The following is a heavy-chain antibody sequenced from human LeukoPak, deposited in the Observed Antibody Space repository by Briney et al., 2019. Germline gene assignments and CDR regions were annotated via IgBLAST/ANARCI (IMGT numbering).Heavy chain of an antibody. V-gene: IGHV3-23*01. D-gene: IGHD2-2*01. Sequence: ETLSLTCAVSGGSISSSNWWSWVRQAPGKGLEWVSAISGSGGSTYYADSVKGRFTISRDNSKNTLYLQMHSLRAEDTAVYYCAKESLRVVPSATFDYWGQGTLVTVSS. CDR2: ISGSGGST. J-gene: IGHJ4*02. CDR1: GGSISSSN. CDR3: AKESLRVVPSATFDY.